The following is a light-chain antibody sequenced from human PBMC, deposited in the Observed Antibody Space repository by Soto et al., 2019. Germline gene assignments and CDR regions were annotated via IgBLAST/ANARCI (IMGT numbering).Light chain of an antibody. J-gene: IGKJ5*01. CDR3: QQYNSWPPLT. CDR2: AAS. Sequence: EIVLTQSPATLSVSPGERATLSCRASQSVSSKLAWYQHKPGQAPRLLIYAASTRATDIPARFSGSGSGTDFTLTISSLQSEDFVVYYCQQYNSWPPLTFGQGTRLEIK. CDR1: QSVSSK. V-gene: IGKV3-15*01.